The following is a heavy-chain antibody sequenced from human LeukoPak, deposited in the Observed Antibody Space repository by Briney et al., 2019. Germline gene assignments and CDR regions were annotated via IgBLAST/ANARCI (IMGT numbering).Heavy chain of an antibody. D-gene: IGHD3/OR15-3a*01. Sequence: GSLRLSCAASGFTFSSYGMHWVRQPPGKGLEWIGSIYYSGSPYYNPSLKSRVTISVDTSKNQFSLKVISVTAADTAVYYCARWRTARTGFDYWGQGTLVTVSS. CDR1: GFTFSSYG. CDR2: IYYSGSP. CDR3: ARWRTARTGFDY. V-gene: IGHV4-39*01. J-gene: IGHJ4*02.